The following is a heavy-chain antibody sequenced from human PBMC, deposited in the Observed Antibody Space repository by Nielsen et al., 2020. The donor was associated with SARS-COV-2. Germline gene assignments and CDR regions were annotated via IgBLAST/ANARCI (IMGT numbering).Heavy chain of an antibody. V-gene: IGHV4-34*01. D-gene: IGHD3-10*01. CDR3: ARARLWFGEPIGGYPDY. CDR1: GGSFSGYY. CDR2: INHSGST. Sequence: SETLSLTCAVYGGSFSGYYWSWIRQPPGKGLEWIGEINHSGSTNYNPSLKSRVTMSVDTSKNQFSLKLSSVTAADTAVYYCARARLWFGEPIGGYPDYWGQGTLVTVSS. J-gene: IGHJ4*02.